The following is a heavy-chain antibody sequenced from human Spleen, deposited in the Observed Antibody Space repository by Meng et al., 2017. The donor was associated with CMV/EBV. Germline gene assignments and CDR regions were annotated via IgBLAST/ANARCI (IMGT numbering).Heavy chain of an antibody. Sequence: ASVKVSCKASGYSFNNYYIHWVRQAPGQGLEWMGTSKPTGRSPSFAQKFQGRIAMTRDTSTSTVYMELSSLRSEDTAIYFCANGGTYYYYGMDFWGQGTTVTVSS. D-gene: IGHD1-26*01. CDR1: GYSFNNYY. CDR3: ANGGTYYYYGMDF. CDR2: SKPTGRSP. V-gene: IGHV1-46*02. J-gene: IGHJ6*02.